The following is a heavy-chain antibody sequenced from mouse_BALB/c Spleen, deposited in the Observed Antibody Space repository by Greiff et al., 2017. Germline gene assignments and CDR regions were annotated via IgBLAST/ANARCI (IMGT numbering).Heavy chain of an antibody. Sequence: RPGQGLEWIGAIYPGDGDTRYTQKFKGKATLTADKSSSTAYMQLSSLASEDSAVYYCARGYDYAFAYWGQGTLVTVSA. CDR2: IYPGDGDT. CDR3: ARGYDYAFAY. D-gene: IGHD2-4*01. V-gene: IGHV1-87*01. J-gene: IGHJ3*01.